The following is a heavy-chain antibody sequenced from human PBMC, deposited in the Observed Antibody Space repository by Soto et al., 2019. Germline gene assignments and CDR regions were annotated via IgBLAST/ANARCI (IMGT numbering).Heavy chain of an antibody. J-gene: IGHJ4*02. CDR3: ARVNYYDSSGYYYPGYFDY. CDR1: GFTFSSYW. CDR2: IKQDGSEK. V-gene: IGHV3-7*05. Sequence: EVQLVESGGGLVQPGGSLRLSCAASGFTFSSYWMSWVRQAPGKGLEWVANIKQDGSEKYYVDSVKGRFTISRDNAKNSLYLQMNSLRAEDTAVYYCARVNYYDSSGYYYPGYFDYGGQGTLVTVSS. D-gene: IGHD3-22*01.